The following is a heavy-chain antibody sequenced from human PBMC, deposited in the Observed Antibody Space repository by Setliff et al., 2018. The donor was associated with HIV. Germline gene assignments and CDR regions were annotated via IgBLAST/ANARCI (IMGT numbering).Heavy chain of an antibody. CDR1: GGTFSNYA. D-gene: IGHD2-8*01. CDR3: AKGPNFEDAFDI. Sequence: SVKVSCKASGGTFSNYAFSWVRQAPGQGLEWMGGLIPIVDITKSTQKFRDRVTFTADESTKTVQMELSGLTFEDTAVYYCAKGPNFEDAFDIWGQGTMVTVSS. V-gene: IGHV1-69*10. J-gene: IGHJ3*02. CDR2: LIPIVDIT.